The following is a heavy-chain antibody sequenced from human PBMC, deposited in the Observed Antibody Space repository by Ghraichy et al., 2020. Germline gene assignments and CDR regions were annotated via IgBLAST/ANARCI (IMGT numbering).Heavy chain of an antibody. CDR2: ISSSRSYI. CDR3: ARDASLPGYSYGRPLYGMDV. CDR1: GFSFSRYT. J-gene: IGHJ6*02. Sequence: GGSLRLSCAASGFSFSRYTMNWVRQAPGKGLEWVSSISSSRSYIYYAGSVKGRFTISRGNAKNSLYLQMNSLRAEDTAVYYCARDASLPGYSYGRPLYGMDVWGQGTTVTVSS. V-gene: IGHV3-21*01. D-gene: IGHD5-18*01.